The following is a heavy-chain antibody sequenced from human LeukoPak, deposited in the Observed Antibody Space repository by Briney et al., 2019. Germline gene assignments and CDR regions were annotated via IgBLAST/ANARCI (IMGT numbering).Heavy chain of an antibody. CDR2: IWYDGSNK. Sequence: QPGRSLRLSCAASGFTFSSYGMHWVRQAPGKGLEWVAVIWYDGSNKYYADSVKGRFIISRDNSKNTLYLQLHSLRAEDTALYYCAKGRYSSAWDYFDYWGQGALVTVSS. J-gene: IGHJ4*02. V-gene: IGHV3-33*06. CDR1: GFTFSSYG. CDR3: AKGRYSSAWDYFDY. D-gene: IGHD6-19*01.